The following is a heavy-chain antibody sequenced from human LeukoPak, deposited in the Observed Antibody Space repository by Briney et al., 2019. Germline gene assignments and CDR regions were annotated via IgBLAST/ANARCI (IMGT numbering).Heavy chain of an antibody. CDR2: ISSSGSTI. V-gene: IGHV3-11*01. Sequence: PGGSLRLSCAASGFTFSDYYMSWIRQARGKGLEWVSYISSSGSTIYYADSVKGRFTISRDNAKTSLYLQMNSLRAEDTAVYYCARRSPGVNYYDNSGYYPYWGQGTLVTVSS. D-gene: IGHD3-22*01. CDR3: ARRSPGVNYYDNSGYYPY. J-gene: IGHJ4*02. CDR1: GFTFSDYY.